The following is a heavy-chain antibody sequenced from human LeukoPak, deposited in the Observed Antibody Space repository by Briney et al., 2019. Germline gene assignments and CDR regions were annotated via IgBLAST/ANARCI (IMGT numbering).Heavy chain of an antibody. CDR3: ARGAVSGDFDY. V-gene: IGHV4-4*07. CDR1: GGSTSSYH. D-gene: IGHD6-19*01. CDR2: VYTSGSP. Sequence: SETLSLTCTVSGGSTSSYHWSWIRQPAGKGLEWIGRVYTSGSPNYSPSLKSRLTMSVDTSRNQFSLKLSSVTAADTAVYYCARGAVSGDFDYWGQGTLVTVSS. J-gene: IGHJ4*02.